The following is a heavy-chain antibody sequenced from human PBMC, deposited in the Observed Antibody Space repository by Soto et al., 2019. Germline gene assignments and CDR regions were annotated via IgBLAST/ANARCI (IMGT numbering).Heavy chain of an antibody. D-gene: IGHD3-22*01. CDR1: GYTIPIYG. CDR2: ISAYNGNT. Sequence: GASVKVSCKASGYTIPIYGISWVRQAPGQGLEWMGWISAYNGNTKYAQKLQGRVTMTTDTSTSTAYMELRSLRSDDTAVYYCARDLTPGVVDHWGQGTLVTVSS. V-gene: IGHV1-18*01. CDR3: ARDLTPGVVDH. J-gene: IGHJ4*02.